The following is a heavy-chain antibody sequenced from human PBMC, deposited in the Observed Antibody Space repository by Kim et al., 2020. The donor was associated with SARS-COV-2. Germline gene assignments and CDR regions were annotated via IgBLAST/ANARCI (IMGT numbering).Heavy chain of an antibody. V-gene: IGHV3-23*01. CDR1: GFTFSSYA. CDR2: ISGSGGST. D-gene: IGHD1-26*01. CDR3: AKGGFGMWASEFDY. J-gene: IGHJ4*02. Sequence: GGSLRLSCAASGFTFSSYAMSWVRQAPGKGLEWVSAISGSGGSTYYTDSVKGRFTISRDNSKNTLYLQMNSLRAEDTAVYYCAKGGFGMWASEFDYWGQGTLVTVSS.